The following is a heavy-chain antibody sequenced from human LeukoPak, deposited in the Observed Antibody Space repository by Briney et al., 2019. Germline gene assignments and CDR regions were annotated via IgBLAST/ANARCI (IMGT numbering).Heavy chain of an antibody. Sequence: PGGSLRLSCAASGFTFSNYGMSWVRQAPGKGLEWVSYISSSGSTIYYADSVKGRFTISRDNAKNSLYLQMNSLRAEDTAVYYCAKDIFYDSSGPQGWGQGTLVTVSS. CDR3: AKDIFYDSSGPQG. J-gene: IGHJ4*02. D-gene: IGHD3-22*01. CDR2: ISSSGSTI. V-gene: IGHV3-48*04. CDR1: GFTFSNYG.